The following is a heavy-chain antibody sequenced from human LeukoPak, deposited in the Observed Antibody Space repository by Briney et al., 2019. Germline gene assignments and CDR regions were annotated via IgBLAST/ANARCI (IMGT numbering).Heavy chain of an antibody. J-gene: IGHJ5*02. CDR3: ARGVSCTNGVCYYGDWFDP. Sequence: ASVKVSCKASGYTFTSYDINWVRQATGQGLEWMGWMNPNSGNTDYAQKFQGRVTMTRDTSISTAYMELSRLRSDDTAAYYCARGVSCTNGVCYYGDWFDPWGRGTLVTVSS. V-gene: IGHV1-8*02. CDR1: GYTFTSYD. D-gene: IGHD2-8*01. CDR2: MNPNSGNT.